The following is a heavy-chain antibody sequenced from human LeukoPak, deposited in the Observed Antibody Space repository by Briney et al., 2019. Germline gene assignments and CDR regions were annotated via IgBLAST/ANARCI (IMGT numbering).Heavy chain of an antibody. CDR3: ARAYDYVWGSYRYPLDY. CDR2: INHSGST. V-gene: IGHV4-34*01. D-gene: IGHD3-16*02. CDR1: GGSLSGYY. J-gene: IGHJ4*02. Sequence: SETLSLTCAVYGGSLSGYYWSWIRQPPGKGLEWIGEINHSGSTNYNPSLKSRVTISVDTSKNQFSLRLSSVTAADTAVYYCARAYDYVWGSYRYPLDYWGQGTLVTASS.